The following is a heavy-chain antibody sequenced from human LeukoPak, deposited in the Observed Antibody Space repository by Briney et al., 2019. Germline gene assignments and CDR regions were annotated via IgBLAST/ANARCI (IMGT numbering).Heavy chain of an antibody. Sequence: GGSLRLSCTASGFTFGDYAMSWVRQAPGKGLEWVGFIRSKAYGGTTEYAASVKGRFTISRDDSKSIAYLQMNSLKTEDTAVYYCTRAQWLVLSYYYYYMDVWGKGTTVTISS. CDR2: IRSKAYGGTT. V-gene: IGHV3-49*04. CDR1: GFTFGDYA. CDR3: TRAQWLVLSYYYYYMDV. D-gene: IGHD6-19*01. J-gene: IGHJ6*03.